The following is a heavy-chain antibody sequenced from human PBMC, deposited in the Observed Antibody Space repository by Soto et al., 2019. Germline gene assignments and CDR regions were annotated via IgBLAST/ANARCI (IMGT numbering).Heavy chain of an antibody. CDR2: INHSGST. D-gene: IGHD7-27*01. V-gene: IGHV4-34*01. CDR1: GGSFSGYS. J-gene: IGHJ4*02. CDR3: ARGWGRIFDY. Sequence: QVQLQQWGAGLLKPSETLSLTCAVYGGSFSGYSWNWIRQPPGKGLEWIGEINHSGSTNYNPSLKSGVTISVDTSKNQFSLKLSSVTAADTAVYYCARGWGRIFDYWGQGTLVTVSS.